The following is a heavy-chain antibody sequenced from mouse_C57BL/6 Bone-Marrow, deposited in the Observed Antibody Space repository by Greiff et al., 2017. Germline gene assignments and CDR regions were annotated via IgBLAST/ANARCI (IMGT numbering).Heavy chain of an antibody. D-gene: IGHD1-1*01. CDR1: GFTFSDYG. CDR3: ARSGYYGSSCYWYFDV. CDR2: ISSGSSTI. J-gene: IGHJ1*03. Sequence: EVHLVESGGGLVKPGGSLKLSCAASGFTFSDYGMHWVRQAPEKGLEWVAYISSGSSTIYYADTVKGRFTISRDNAKNTLSLQMTSLRSEDTAMYYCARSGYYGSSCYWYFDVWGTGTTVTVSS. V-gene: IGHV5-17*01.